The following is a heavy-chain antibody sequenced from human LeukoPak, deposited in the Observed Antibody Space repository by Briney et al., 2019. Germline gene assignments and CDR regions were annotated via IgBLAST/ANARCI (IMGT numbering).Heavy chain of an antibody. Sequence: SETLSLTCTVSGGSMRTTTYYWVWIRQPPGKGLEWIGSIYYRGSTYYNPSLKSRVTISVDTSKNQFSLKLSSVTAADTAVYYCARHSGDYVWGSYRSRFRDWFDPWGQGTLVTVSS. J-gene: IGHJ5*02. V-gene: IGHV4-39*01. CDR3: ARHSGDYVWGSYRSRFRDWFDP. CDR1: GGSMRTTTYY. D-gene: IGHD3-16*02. CDR2: IYYRGST.